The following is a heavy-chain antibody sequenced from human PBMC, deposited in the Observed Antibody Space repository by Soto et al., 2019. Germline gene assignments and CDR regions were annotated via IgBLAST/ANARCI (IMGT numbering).Heavy chain of an antibody. CDR3: AKGEQAPAIIRYYYYGMDV. CDR1: GFTFSSYG. J-gene: IGHJ6*02. Sequence: GGSLRLSCAASGFTFSSYGMHWVRQAPGKGLEWVAVISYDGSNKYYADSVKGRFTISRDNSKNTLYLQMNSLRAEDTAVYYCAKGEQAPAIIRYYYYGMDVWGQGTTVTVSS. D-gene: IGHD2-21*02. CDR2: ISYDGSNK. V-gene: IGHV3-30*18.